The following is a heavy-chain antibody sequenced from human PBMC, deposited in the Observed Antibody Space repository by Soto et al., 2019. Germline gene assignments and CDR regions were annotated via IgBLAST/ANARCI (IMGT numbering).Heavy chain of an antibody. Sequence: QVQLVQSGAEVKKPGSSVKFSCKASGGTFTTYPINWVRQAPGQGLEWMGGGIPMFGTTKYAEKFQGRDTITAAEARSTAYRQLSSLRSEHTTMYYCARQPTDGDYQCWGQGNLVTVSS. CDR1: GGTFTTYP. D-gene: IGHD4-17*01. J-gene: IGHJ4*02. CDR3: ARQPTDGDYQC. V-gene: IGHV1-69*01. CDR2: GIPMFGTT.